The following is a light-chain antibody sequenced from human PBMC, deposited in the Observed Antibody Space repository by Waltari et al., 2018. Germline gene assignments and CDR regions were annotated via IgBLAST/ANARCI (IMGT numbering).Light chain of an antibody. CDR2: DAS. CDR3: QQYDIWPPLT. V-gene: IGKV3-15*01. Sequence: EVVMTQSPATLSVSPGERVTLSCRASQSVSSDLAWYQQKPGQAPRLLIYDASTRATGIPVRFSGSGSGTDFTLTITNIQSEDFAVYFCQQYDIWPPLTFGQGTRLDIK. J-gene: IGKJ5*01. CDR1: QSVSSD.